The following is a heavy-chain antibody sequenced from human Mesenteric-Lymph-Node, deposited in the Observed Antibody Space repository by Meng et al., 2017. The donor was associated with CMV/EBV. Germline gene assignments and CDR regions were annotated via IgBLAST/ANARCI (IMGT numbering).Heavy chain of an antibody. CDR3: ATTSYGPSF. D-gene: IGHD5-18*01. Sequence: TGTFAGGSMNSDLDLWGWSRQRAEKGLEWLGSVSDNGNPYSTPSHNTRVTISVDTSKHHFSLKLNSVTAADTAIYCGATTSYGPSFWGQGTLVTVSS. V-gene: IGHV4-39*01. CDR1: GGSMNSDLDL. CDR2: VSDNGNP. J-gene: IGHJ4*02.